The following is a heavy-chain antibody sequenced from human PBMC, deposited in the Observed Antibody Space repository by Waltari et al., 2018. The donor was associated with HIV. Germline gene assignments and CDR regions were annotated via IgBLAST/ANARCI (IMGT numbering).Heavy chain of an antibody. J-gene: IGHJ4*02. Sequence: QVRLQQWGAGLLKPSETLSLTCAVYGGSFRNHYWTWIRQTPEKGLEWIGEINHSGTTDYNPSLKSRLTMSIDTSKNQFSLKLNSVTAADTAVYYCARHRFTRGNSAWYFLYWGQGTHVTVSS. CDR2: INHSGTT. CDR1: GGSFRNHY. CDR3: ARHRFTRGNSAWYFLY. D-gene: IGHD6-19*01. V-gene: IGHV4-34*02.